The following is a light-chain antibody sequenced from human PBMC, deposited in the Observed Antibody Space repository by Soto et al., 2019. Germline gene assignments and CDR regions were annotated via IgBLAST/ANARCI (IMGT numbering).Light chain of an antibody. CDR1: SSDVGGYDY. CDR2: GVS. Sequence: QSALTQPASVSGSPGQSITISCTGTSSDVGGYDYVSWYQQHPGKAPKLMIYGVSNRPSGVSNRFSGSKSGNTASLTISGFQAEDEADYYCSSYTNSITHVFGGGTKVTVL. V-gene: IGLV2-14*03. CDR3: SSYTNSITHV. J-gene: IGLJ3*02.